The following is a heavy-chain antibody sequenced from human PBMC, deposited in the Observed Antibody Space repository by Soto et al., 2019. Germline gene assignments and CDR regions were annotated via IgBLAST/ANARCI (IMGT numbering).Heavy chain of an antibody. CDR3: ARARRGAPYYYTMDL. J-gene: IGHJ6*02. CDR2: ISGSGGIT. D-gene: IGHD3-10*01. CDR1: GFTFSSYA. V-gene: IGHV3-23*01. Sequence: GGSLRLSCIASGFTFSSYAMTWVRQVPGKGLEWVSDISGSGGITYYADSVKGRFTISRVNSKNTLNLQMNSLRADDTAVYYCARARRGAPYYYTMDLWGQGTTVTVSS.